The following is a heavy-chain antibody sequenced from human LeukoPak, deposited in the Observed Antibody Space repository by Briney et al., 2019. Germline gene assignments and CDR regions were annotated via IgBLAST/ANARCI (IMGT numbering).Heavy chain of an antibody. V-gene: IGHV3-48*03. J-gene: IGHJ4*02. Sequence: PGGSLRLSCAASGFTFSSFEMNWVRQAPGKGLEWVSYISSSGSTMYYADSVKGRFAISRDNDKNSLYLQMNRLRAGDTAVYYCARVGHSGTYYATWGQGTLVTVSS. CDR3: ARVGHSGTYYAT. CDR2: ISSSGSTM. D-gene: IGHD1-26*01. CDR1: GFTFSSFE.